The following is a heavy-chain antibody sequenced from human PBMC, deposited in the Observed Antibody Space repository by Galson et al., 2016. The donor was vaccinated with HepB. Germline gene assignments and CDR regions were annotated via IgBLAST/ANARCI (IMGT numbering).Heavy chain of an antibody. D-gene: IGHD2-2*01. Sequence: SLILSCAATGFTFSAYGMHWVRQAPGKGLAWVSRINSDGSRRIYADSVKDRFTLSRDNAENTLHLQMNSLSAEATAEYYCANALPRSGHYYFENWGHGTLVTVSS. CDR2: INSDGSRR. CDR3: ANALPRSGHYYFEN. J-gene: IGHJ4*01. V-gene: IGHV3-74*01. CDR1: GFTFSAYG.